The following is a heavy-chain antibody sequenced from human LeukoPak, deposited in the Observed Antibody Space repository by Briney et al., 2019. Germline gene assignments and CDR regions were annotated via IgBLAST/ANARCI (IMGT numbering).Heavy chain of an antibody. Sequence: SETLSLTCTVSGGSISSYYRSWIRQPPAKGLEWIGYISYSGRTNYNPSLKSRVTISVDTSKNQFSLRLSSVPAADTAVYYCAKETGDLYYFDFWGQGTLVTVSS. CDR1: GGSISSYY. CDR2: ISYSGRT. J-gene: IGHJ4*02. CDR3: AKETGDLYYFDF. V-gene: IGHV4-59*01. D-gene: IGHD7-27*01.